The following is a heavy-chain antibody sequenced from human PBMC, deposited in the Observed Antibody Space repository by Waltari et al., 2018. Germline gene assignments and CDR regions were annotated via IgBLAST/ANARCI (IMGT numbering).Heavy chain of an antibody. CDR3: AREVGKPDNWFDP. J-gene: IGHJ5*02. CDR1: GYTFTGYY. V-gene: IGHV1-2*04. CDR2: INPNRGGT. Sequence: QVQLVQSGAEVKKPGASVKVSCKASGYTFTGYYMHWVRQAPGQGLEWMGWINPNRGGTNYAQKFQGWVTMTRETSISTAYMGLSRLRSDDTAVYYCAREVGKPDNWFDPWGQGTLVTVSS.